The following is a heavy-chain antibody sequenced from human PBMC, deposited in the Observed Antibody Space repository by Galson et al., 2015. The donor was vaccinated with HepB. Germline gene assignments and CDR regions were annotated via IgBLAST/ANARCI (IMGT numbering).Heavy chain of an antibody. Sequence: SLRLSCAASGFTFSSYAMHWVRQAPGKGREWVAVISYDGSNKYYADSVKGRFTISRDNSKNTLYLQMNSLRAEDTAVYYCARDQSKYSSGWYESVGMDVWGQGTTVTVSS. D-gene: IGHD6-19*01. J-gene: IGHJ6*02. V-gene: IGHV3-30*04. CDR2: ISYDGSNK. CDR1: GFTFSSYA. CDR3: ARDQSKYSSGWYESVGMDV.